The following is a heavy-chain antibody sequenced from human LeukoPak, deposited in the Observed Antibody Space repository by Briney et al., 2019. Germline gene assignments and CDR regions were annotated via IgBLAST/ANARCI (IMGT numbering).Heavy chain of an antibody. Sequence: GASVKVSCKASGFTFTSSAVQWVRQARGQRLEWIGWIVVGSGNTNYAQKFQERVTITRDMSTSTAYMELSSVTAADTAVYYCARDPLRGQGAFDIWGQGTMVTVSS. J-gene: IGHJ3*02. CDR2: IVVGSGNT. CDR3: ARDPLRGQGAFDI. CDR1: GFTFTSSA. D-gene: IGHD4-17*01. V-gene: IGHV1-58*01.